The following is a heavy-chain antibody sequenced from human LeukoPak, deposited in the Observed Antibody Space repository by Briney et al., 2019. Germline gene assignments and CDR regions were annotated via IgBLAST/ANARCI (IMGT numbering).Heavy chain of an antibody. D-gene: IGHD6-13*01. J-gene: IGHJ4*02. V-gene: IGHV3-21*01. CDR3: ARDPAADDY. Sequence: GGSLRLSCAASGFTFSGSAMHWVRQASGKGLEWVSSITSGSYIYYAESVKGRFTISRDNAKNSLYLQMNSLRAEDTAVYYCARDPAADDYWGQGTLVTVSS. CDR1: GFTFSGSA. CDR2: ITSGSYI.